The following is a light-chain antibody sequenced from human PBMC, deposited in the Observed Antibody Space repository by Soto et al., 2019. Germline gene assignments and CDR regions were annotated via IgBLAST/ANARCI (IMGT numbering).Light chain of an antibody. CDR2: EVN. J-gene: IGLJ1*01. Sequence: QSALTQPRSVSGSPGQSVTISCTGTSSDVGAYNYVSWYQQHPGKAPKFMIYEVNKRPSGVPDRFSGSKSGNTASLTVSGLQAEDEADYYCSSYAGSSNVFGTGTKLTVL. V-gene: IGLV2-8*01. CDR3: SSYAGSSNV. CDR1: SSDVGAYNY.